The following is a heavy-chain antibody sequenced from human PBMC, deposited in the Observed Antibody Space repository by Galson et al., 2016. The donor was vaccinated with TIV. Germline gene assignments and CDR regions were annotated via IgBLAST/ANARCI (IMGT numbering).Heavy chain of an antibody. CDR1: GFTFSSYW. J-gene: IGHJ6*02. Sequence: SLRLSCAASGFTFSSYWMTWVRQAPGKGLEWVANMNQHGSEKYYVDSVKGRFTISRDNAKNSLYLQMNNLRADDTAVYYCGRGGGEDYYYHGIDVWGQGTTVTVSS. CDR2: MNQHGSEK. D-gene: IGHD2-15*01. CDR3: GRGGGEDYYYHGIDV. V-gene: IGHV3-7*03.